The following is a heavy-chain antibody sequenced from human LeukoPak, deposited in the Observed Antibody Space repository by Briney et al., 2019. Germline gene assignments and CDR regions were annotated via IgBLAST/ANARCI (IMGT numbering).Heavy chain of an antibody. J-gene: IGHJ4*02. V-gene: IGHV1-46*01. CDR1: GYTFTSYY. Sequence: ASVKVSCKASGYTFTSYYMHWVRQAPGRGLDWMGIINPSGGSTSYAQKFQGRVTMTRDTSTSTVYMELSSLRSDDTAVYYCARGYYDFWSGYSGGFDYWGQGTLVTVSS. CDR2: INPSGGST. D-gene: IGHD3-3*01. CDR3: ARGYYDFWSGYSGGFDY.